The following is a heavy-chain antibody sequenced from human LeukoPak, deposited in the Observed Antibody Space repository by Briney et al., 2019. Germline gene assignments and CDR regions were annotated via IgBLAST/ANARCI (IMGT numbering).Heavy chain of an antibody. V-gene: IGHV4-4*07. CDR1: GGSISSYY. CDR2: IYTSGST. Sequence: SETLSLTCTVSGGSISSYYWSWIRPPAGKGLEWIGRIYTSGSTNYNPSLKSRVTMSVDTSKNQFSLKLSSVTAADTAVYYCARVDSSGYHEPFDYWGQGILVTVSS. CDR3: ARVDSSGYHEPFDY. J-gene: IGHJ4*02. D-gene: IGHD3-22*01.